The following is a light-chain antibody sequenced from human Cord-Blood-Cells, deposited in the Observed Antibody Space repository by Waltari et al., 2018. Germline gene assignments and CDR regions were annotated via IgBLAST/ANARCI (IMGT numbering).Light chain of an antibody. CDR2: LGS. CDR1: QSLLHSNGYNY. J-gene: IGKJ1*01. V-gene: IGKV2-28*01. CDR3: MQALQTPWT. Sequence: DIVMTQSPLPPPVTPGEPASISCRSSQSLLHSNGYNYLDWYLQKPGQSPQLLIYLGSNRASGVPDRFRGSGSGTDFTLKIRRVEAEDVGVYYCMQALQTPWTFGQGTKVEIK.